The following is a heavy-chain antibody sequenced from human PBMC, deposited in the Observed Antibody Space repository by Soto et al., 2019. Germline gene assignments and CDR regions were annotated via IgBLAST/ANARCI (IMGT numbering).Heavy chain of an antibody. CDR1: GGPISSSSYY. D-gene: IGHD5-18*01. CDR3: ARSAIATHWFFDL. CDR2: IYYTGYT. Sequence: SETLSLTCSVSGGPISSSSYYWGWIRQAPGKGLEWLATIYYTGYTYHNPSLKSHVTISVDMSKDQFSLELTSVTAADTALYYCARSAIATHWFFDLWGRGTLVTVSS. V-gene: IGHV4-39*01. J-gene: IGHJ2*01.